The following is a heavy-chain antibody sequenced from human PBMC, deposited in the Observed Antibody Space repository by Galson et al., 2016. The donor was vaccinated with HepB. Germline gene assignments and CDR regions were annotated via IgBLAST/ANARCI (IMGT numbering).Heavy chain of an antibody. CDR3: ATTGPRGDDAFDV. CDR1: GFTFSNYG. CDR2: IWFDGTNK. J-gene: IGHJ3*01. D-gene: IGHD1-14*01. Sequence: SLRLSCAASGFTFSNYGMHWARQAPGKGLEWVSLIWFDGTNKYYADSVKGRFTISRDNSKNTLFLQMNSLTAEDTAIYYCATTGPRGDDAFDVWGQGTLVTVSS. V-gene: IGHV3-33*01.